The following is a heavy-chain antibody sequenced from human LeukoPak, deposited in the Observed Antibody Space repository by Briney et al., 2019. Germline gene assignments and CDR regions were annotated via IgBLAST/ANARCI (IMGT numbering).Heavy chain of an antibody. J-gene: IGHJ6*03. CDR2: MNPNSGNT. V-gene: IGHV1-8*02. CDR1: GYTFTSYD. CDR3: ARSSSWYNYYYYYMDV. Sequence: ASVKVSCKASGYTFTSYDINWVRQATGQGLEWMGWMNPNSGNTGYAQKFQGRVTMTRNTSISTAYMELSSLRSEDTAVYYCARSSSWYNYYYYYMDVWGKGTTVTISS. D-gene: IGHD6-13*01.